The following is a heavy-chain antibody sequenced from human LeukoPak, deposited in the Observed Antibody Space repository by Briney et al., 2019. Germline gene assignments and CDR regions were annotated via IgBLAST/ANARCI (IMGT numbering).Heavy chain of an antibody. Sequence: GGSLRLSCAASGFTFSSYNMNWVRQAPGKGLEWVPYISSSSSTIYYADSVKGRFTISRDNAKNSLYLQMNSLRAEDTAVYYCARVGWFGELWGFFDYWGQGTLVTVSS. V-gene: IGHV3-48*04. CDR3: ARVGWFGELWGFFDY. CDR1: GFTFSSYN. J-gene: IGHJ4*02. CDR2: ISSSSSTI. D-gene: IGHD3-10*01.